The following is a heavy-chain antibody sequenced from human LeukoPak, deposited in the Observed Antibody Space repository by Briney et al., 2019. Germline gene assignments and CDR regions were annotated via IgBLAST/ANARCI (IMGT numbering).Heavy chain of an antibody. Sequence: GGSLRLSCAASGFTFSSYGMHWVRQAPGKGLEWVAVISYDGSNKYYADSVKGRFTISSDNSKNTLYLQMNSLRAEDTAVYYCAKEGSTGDFDLWGRGTLVTVSS. V-gene: IGHV3-30*18. J-gene: IGHJ2*01. CDR1: GFTFSSYG. CDR3: AKEGSTGDFDL. CDR2: ISYDGSNK. D-gene: IGHD3-10*01.